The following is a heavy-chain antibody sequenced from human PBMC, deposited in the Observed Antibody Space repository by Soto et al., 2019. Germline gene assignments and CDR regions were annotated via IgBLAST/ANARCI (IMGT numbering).Heavy chain of an antibody. D-gene: IGHD3-22*01. CDR1: GFSFSSYS. CDR3: VKAGDSSGYRFDY. Sequence: GSLRLSCVASGFSFSSYSTAWVRQAPGEGLQWVSYVSTSSRTIYYADSVKGRFTISRDNAKNLMYLQMNSLRVEDTAVYYCVKAGDSSGYRFDYWGQGTLVTVSS. V-gene: IGHV3-48*01. CDR2: VSTSSRTI. J-gene: IGHJ4*02.